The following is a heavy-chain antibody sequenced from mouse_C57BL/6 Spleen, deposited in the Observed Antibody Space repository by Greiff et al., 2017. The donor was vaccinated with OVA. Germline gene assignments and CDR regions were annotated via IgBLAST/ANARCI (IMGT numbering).Heavy chain of an antibody. V-gene: IGHV1-82*01. CDR3: ARVYDYDWGFAY. Sequence: VQLQQSGPELVKPGASVKISCKASGYAFSSSWMNWVKQRPGKGLEWIGRIYPGDGDTNYNGKFKGKATLTADKSSSTAYMQLSSLTSEDSAVYFCARVYDYDWGFAYWGQGTLVTVSA. CDR2: IYPGDGDT. J-gene: IGHJ3*01. CDR1: GYAFSSSW. D-gene: IGHD2-4*01.